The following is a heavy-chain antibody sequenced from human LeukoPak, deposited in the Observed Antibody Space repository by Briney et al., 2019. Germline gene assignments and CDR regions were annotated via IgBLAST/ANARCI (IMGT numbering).Heavy chain of an antibody. Sequence: GGSLRLSCAASGFTFSSYAMSWVRHAPGEGLEWVSAISDSGGTTYYADSVKGRFTISRDNSKNTLYLQMHSLRAEDTAVYYCASPSSGQSFDIWGQGTMVTVSS. J-gene: IGHJ3*02. CDR2: ISDSGGTT. V-gene: IGHV3-23*01. CDR3: ASPSSGQSFDI. CDR1: GFTFSSYA. D-gene: IGHD6-19*01.